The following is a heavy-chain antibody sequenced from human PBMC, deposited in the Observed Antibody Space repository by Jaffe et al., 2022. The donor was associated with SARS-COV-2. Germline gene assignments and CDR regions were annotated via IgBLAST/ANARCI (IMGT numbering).Heavy chain of an antibody. CDR2: ITVGNGDT. V-gene: IGHV1-3*01. Sequence: QVQLVQSGAEVKKPGASVKVSCKASGYTFTNYGVHWVRQAPGQSLEWMGWITVGNGDTKYSQKFQGRLTFTRDTSASTLYMELSSLRSEDTAVYYCARGYYGAGDYWGQGTLVTVSS. D-gene: IGHD3-10*01. CDR3: ARGYYGAGDY. J-gene: IGHJ4*02. CDR1: GYTFTNYG.